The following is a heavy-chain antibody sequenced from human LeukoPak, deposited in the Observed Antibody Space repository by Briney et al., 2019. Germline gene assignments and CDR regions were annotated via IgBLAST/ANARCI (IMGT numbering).Heavy chain of an antibody. D-gene: IGHD1-26*01. J-gene: IGHJ3*02. CDR3: ARHTGSGSYYGVDAFDI. CDR1: GGSISSYY. V-gene: IGHV4-59*01. Sequence: SETLSLTCTVSGGSISSYYWSWIRQPPGKGLEWIGYIYYSGSTNYNPSLKSRVTVSVDTSKNQFSLKLSSVTAADTAVYYCARHTGSGSYYGVDAFDIWGQGTMVTVSS. CDR2: IYYSGST.